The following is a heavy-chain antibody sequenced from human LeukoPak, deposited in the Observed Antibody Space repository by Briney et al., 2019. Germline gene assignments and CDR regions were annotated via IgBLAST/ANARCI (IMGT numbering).Heavy chain of an antibody. D-gene: IGHD6-6*01. J-gene: IGHJ4*02. CDR1: VYTFSDYY. Sequence: ASVNVSCKASVYTFSDYYRHLVRQAPGQRLEWIGGLNPNSGGTNYAQKFQGRVTVTRDTSISTAYMDLTRVTSDDTAVYYSAREGDYSNSLDYWGQGTLLTVSS. CDR2: LNPNSGGT. V-gene: IGHV1-2*02. CDR3: AREGDYSNSLDY.